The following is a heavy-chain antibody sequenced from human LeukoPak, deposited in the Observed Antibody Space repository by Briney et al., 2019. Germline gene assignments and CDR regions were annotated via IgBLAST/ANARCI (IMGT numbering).Heavy chain of an antibody. CDR1: GFTVSSNY. CDR2: IYSGGST. J-gene: IGHJ4*02. D-gene: IGHD2-15*01. V-gene: IGHV3-53*01. Sequence: GGSLRLSCAASGFTVSSNYMSWVRQAPGKGLEWVSVIYSGGSTYYADSVKGRFTISRDNSENTLYLQMNSLRAEDTAVYYCSQVVGYPPLVYWGQGTLVTVSS. CDR3: SQVVGYPPLVY.